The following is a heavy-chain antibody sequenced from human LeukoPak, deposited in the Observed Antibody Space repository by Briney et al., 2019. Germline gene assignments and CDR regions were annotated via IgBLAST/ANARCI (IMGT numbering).Heavy chain of an antibody. CDR3: ARGAPKPYYYGSGSYYNGPGFDY. D-gene: IGHD3-10*01. J-gene: IGHJ4*02. V-gene: IGHV4-34*01. CDR2: INHSGST. CDR1: GGSFSGYY. Sequence: KSSETLSLTCAVYGGSFSGYYWSWIRQPPGKGLEWIGEINHSGSTNYNPSLKSRVTISVDTSKNQFSLKLSSVTAADTAVYYRARGAPKPYYYGSGSYYNGPGFDYWGQGTLVTVSS.